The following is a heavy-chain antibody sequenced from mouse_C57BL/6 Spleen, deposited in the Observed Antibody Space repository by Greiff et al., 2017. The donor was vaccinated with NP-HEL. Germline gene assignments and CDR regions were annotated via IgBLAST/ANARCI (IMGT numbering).Heavy chain of an antibody. CDR2: INPGSGGT. Sequence: QVHVKQSGAELVRPGTSVKVSCKASGYAFTNYLIEWVKQRPGQGLEWIGVINPGSGGTNYNEKFKGKATLTADKSSSTAYMQLSSLTSEDSAVYFCAREGDGYYGGAYWGQGTLVTVSA. J-gene: IGHJ3*01. V-gene: IGHV1-54*01. D-gene: IGHD2-3*01. CDR3: AREGDGYYGGAY. CDR1: GYAFTNYL.